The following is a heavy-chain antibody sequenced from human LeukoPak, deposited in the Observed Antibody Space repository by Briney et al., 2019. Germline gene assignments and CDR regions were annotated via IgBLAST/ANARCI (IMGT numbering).Heavy chain of an antibody. V-gene: IGHV4-4*07. CDR1: GGSISSYY. D-gene: IGHD6-13*01. CDR2: IYTSGST. J-gene: IGHJ4*02. Sequence: PSETLSLTCTVSGGSISSYYWSWIRQPAGKGLEWIGRIYTSGSTNYNPSLKSRVTMSVDTSKNQFSLKLSSVTAADTAVYYCARVDDSSSYSHFDYWGQGTLVTVSS. CDR3: ARVDDSSSYSHFDY.